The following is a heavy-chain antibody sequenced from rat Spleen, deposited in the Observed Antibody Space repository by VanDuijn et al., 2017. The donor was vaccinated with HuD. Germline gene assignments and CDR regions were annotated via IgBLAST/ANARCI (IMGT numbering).Heavy chain of an antibody. CDR2: INKDSSTI. D-gene: IGHD1-11*01. J-gene: IGHJ3*01. Sequence: EVKLVESGGGLVQPGRSLKLSCAASGFNFNDYWMGWVRQAPGKGLEWIGEINKDSSTIKYSPSLKDKFTISRDNAQNTLYLQMNKLGSEDTAIYYCAREGAYYGGYLPFAYWGQGTLVTVSS. CDR3: AREGAYYGGYLPFAY. CDR1: GFNFNDYW. V-gene: IGHV4-2*01.